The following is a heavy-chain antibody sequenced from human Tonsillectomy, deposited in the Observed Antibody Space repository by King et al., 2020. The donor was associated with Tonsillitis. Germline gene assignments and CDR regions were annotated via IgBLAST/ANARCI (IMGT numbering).Heavy chain of an antibody. V-gene: IGHV3-73*01. CDR1: GFPFRGSA. Sequence: VQLVESGGGLVQPGGSLKLSCAASGFPFRGSAMHWVLQASGKGLELGGRIRSKGNSYATAYDASVKGRFTISSDDSKNTAYLHMNSLKTEDTAVYYCTRHLIDSWGQGTLVTVSS. CDR3: TRHLIDS. J-gene: IGHJ5*01. CDR2: IRSKGNSYAT.